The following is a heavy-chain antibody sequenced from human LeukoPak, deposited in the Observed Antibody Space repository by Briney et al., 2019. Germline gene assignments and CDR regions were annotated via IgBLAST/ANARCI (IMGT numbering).Heavy chain of an antibody. J-gene: IGHJ5*01. D-gene: IGHD1-26*01. CDR3: ARVRPGDADS. CDR1: GFTLNTDW. V-gene: IGHV3-7*01. CDR2: INQGGSGK. Sequence: GWALTLSCPASGFTLNTDWMTWVGPAPARGLERVASINQGGSGKYYPDSVKGRFTISRDNAKNSLYLQMNSLRAEDTAVYYCARVRPGDADSWGQGTLVSVSS.